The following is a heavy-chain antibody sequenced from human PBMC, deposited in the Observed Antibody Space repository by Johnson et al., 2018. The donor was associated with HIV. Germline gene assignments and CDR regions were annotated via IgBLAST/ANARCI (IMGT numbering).Heavy chain of an antibody. CDR1: GFTFSSYA. J-gene: IGHJ3*02. V-gene: IGHV3-30*04. CDR2: ISYDGSNK. CDR3: ARVAPAHDAFDI. D-gene: IGHD2-2*01. Sequence: QVQLVESGGGLVKPGRSLGLSCAASGFTFSSYAMHWVRQAPGKGLEWVAVISYDGSNKYYADSVKGRFTISRDNSKNTLYLQMNSLRAEDTAVYYCARVAPAHDAFDIWGQGTMVTVSS.